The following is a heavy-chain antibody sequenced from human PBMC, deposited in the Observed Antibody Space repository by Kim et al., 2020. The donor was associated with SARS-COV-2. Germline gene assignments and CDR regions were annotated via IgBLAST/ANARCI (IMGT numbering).Heavy chain of an antibody. CDR3: ARGIYDSSGYYGYYFDY. J-gene: IGHJ4*02. CDR2: IGTAGDT. CDR1: GFTFSSYD. D-gene: IGHD3-22*01. Sequence: GGSLRLSCAASGFTFSSYDMHWVRQATGKGLEWVSAIGTAGDTYYPGSVNGRFTISRENAKNSLYLQMNSLRAGDTAVYYCARGIYDSSGYYGYYFDYWGQGTLVTVSS. V-gene: IGHV3-13*01.